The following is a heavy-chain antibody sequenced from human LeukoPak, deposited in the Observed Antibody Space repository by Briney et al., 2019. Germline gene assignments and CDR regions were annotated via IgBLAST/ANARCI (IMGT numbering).Heavy chain of an antibody. CDR1: GFTFSGSA. CDR3: TRRATDDSSGYYST. J-gene: IGHJ5*02. Sequence: GGSLRLSCAASGFTFSGSAMHWVRQASGKGLEWVGRTRNKAKSYATAYAASVRGRFTISRDESKNTAYLQMNSLKTEDTAVYYCTRRATDDSSGYYSTWGQGTLVTVSS. V-gene: IGHV3-73*01. CDR2: TRNKAKSYAT. D-gene: IGHD3-22*01.